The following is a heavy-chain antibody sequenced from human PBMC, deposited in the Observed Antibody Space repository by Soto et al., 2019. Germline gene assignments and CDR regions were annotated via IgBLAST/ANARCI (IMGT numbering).Heavy chain of an antibody. CDR3: ERPPAEGYCSSNSCYRAGRTHV. D-gene: IGHD2-2*02. J-gene: IGHJ6*02. CDR2: IIPIFGTA. Sequence: SSVKVSCKASGGTFSSYAISWVRQAPGQGLEWMGGIIPIFGTANYAQKCQGRVTITADESKSTDYMELSSLRSEDTAVYYCERPPAEGYCSSNSCYRAGRTHVRGQRTTVTVSS. CDR1: GGTFSSYA. V-gene: IGHV1-69*13.